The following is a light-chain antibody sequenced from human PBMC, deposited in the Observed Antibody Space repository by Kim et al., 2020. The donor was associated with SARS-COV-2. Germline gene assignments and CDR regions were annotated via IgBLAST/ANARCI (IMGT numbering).Light chain of an antibody. J-gene: IGKJ2*01. CDR1: QSVLYSSNNKNY. V-gene: IGKV4-1*01. CDR3: QQYYNFPYT. Sequence: DIVMTQSPDSLAVPLGERATINCKSSQSVLYSSNNKNYLAWYQQKPGQPPKLLIYWASTRESGVPARFSGSGSGTDFTLTISSLQAEDVAVYYCQQYYNFPYTFGQGTKLEI. CDR2: WAS.